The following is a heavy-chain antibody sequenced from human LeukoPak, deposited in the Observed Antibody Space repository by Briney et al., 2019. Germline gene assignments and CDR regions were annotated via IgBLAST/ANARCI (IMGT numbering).Heavy chain of an antibody. CDR3: ARNFYGPYYYYGMDV. D-gene: IGHD2/OR15-2a*01. V-gene: IGHV3-7*05. J-gene: IGHJ6*02. CDR1: GFXFSSYW. CDR2: IKQDGSET. Sequence: PGGSLRLSCAASGFXFSSYWMSWVRQAPGKGLEWVANIKQDGSETYYVDSVKGRFTISRDNLKNSLYLQMNSLRAEDTAVYYCARNFYGPYYYYGMDVWGQGTTVTVSS.